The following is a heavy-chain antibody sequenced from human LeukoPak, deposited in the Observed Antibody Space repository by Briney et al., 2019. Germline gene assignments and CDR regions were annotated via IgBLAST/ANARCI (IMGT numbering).Heavy chain of an antibody. CDR1: GGSFSSYY. J-gene: IGHJ5*02. CDR2: IYYSGST. D-gene: IGHD3-10*01. CDR3: ARHVTMVRGVIIGWFDP. Sequence: PSETLSLTCAVYGGSFSSYYWGWIRQPPGKGLEWIGSIYYSGSTYYNPSLKSRVTISVDTSKNRFSLKLSSVTAADTAVYYCARHVTMVRGVIIGWFDPWGQGTLVTVSS. V-gene: IGHV4-39*01.